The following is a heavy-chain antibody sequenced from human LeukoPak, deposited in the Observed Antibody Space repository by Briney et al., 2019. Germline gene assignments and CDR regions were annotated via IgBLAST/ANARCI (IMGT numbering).Heavy chain of an antibody. Sequence: PGGSLRLSCAASGFTFSSYWMNWARQAPGKGLEWVSYISSSSSTIYYADSVKGRFTISRDNAKNSLYLQMNSLRDEDTAVYYCARDRVVGTTRTFDYWGQGTLVTVSS. CDR2: ISSSSSTI. D-gene: IGHD1-26*01. J-gene: IGHJ4*02. V-gene: IGHV3-48*02. CDR3: ARDRVVGTTRTFDY. CDR1: GFTFSSYW.